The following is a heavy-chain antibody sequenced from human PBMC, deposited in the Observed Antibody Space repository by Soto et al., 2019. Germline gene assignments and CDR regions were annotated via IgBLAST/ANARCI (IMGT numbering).Heavy chain of an antibody. V-gene: IGHV1-18*01. D-gene: IGHD4-17*01. CDR3: AGLSKGYYGLYGMDV. CDR1: GYTFTSYG. Sequence: QVQLVQSGAEVKKPGASVKVSCKASGYTFTSYGISWVRQAPGQGLEWMGWNSAYNGNTNYAQKLQGRVTMTTDTSTRTAYMELRSLRSDGTAVYYCAGLSKGYYGLYGMDVWGQAPTVPVSS. CDR2: NSAYNGNT. J-gene: IGHJ6*02.